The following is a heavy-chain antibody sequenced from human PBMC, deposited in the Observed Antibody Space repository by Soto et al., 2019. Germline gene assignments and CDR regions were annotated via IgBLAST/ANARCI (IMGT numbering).Heavy chain of an antibody. CDR2: IYWDDDK. J-gene: IGHJ4*02. V-gene: IGHV2-5*02. CDR1: GFSLSSTRMA. Sequence: ITLKESGPTLVKPTQTLTLTCTFSGFSLSSTRMAVGWIRQPPGKALEWLALIYWDDDKLYSPFLKSRLTIPTDTPKNQVVLTMSNLDPVDTARYYCAHIVVAGLGYYFDYWGQGTLVTVSS. CDR3: AHIVVAGLGYYFDY. D-gene: IGHD6-19*01.